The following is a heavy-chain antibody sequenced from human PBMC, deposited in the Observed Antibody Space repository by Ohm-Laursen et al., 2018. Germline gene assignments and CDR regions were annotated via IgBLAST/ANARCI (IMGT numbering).Heavy chain of an antibody. J-gene: IGHJ4*02. CDR3: ARYWRRYDSSGYRNSYFDY. CDR2: ISAYNGNT. D-gene: IGHD3-22*01. Sequence: GASVKVSCKASGYTFTSYGISWVRQAPGQGLEWMGWISAYNGNTKYAQKLQGRVTVTTDTSTSTAYMELRSLRSDDTAVYYCARYWRRYDSSGYRNSYFDYWGQGTLVTVSS. CDR1: GYTFTSYG. V-gene: IGHV1-18*01.